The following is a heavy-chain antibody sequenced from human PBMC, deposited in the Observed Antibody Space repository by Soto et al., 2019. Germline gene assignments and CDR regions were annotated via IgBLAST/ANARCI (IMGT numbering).Heavy chain of an antibody. CDR3: ARDYIAVAGKPNEPDEVHDAFDI. CDR1: GFTFSSYA. D-gene: IGHD6-19*01. J-gene: IGHJ3*02. Sequence: QVQLVESGGGVVQPGRSLRLSCAASGFTFSSYAMHWVRQAPGKGLEWVAVISYDGSNKYYADSVKGRFTISRDNSKNAMYQKMNSLREEDTAVYYCARDYIAVAGKPNEPDEVHDAFDIWGQGTMVTVSS. CDR2: ISYDGSNK. V-gene: IGHV3-30-3*01.